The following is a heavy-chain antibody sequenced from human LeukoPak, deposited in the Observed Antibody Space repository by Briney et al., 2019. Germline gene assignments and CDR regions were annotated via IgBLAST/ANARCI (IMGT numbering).Heavy chain of an antibody. V-gene: IGHV3-23*01. CDR2: ISGSGGST. CDR3: ARSFYDSSGYYYPPIFDY. J-gene: IGHJ4*02. D-gene: IGHD3-22*01. Sequence: GGSLRLSCAASGFTFSSYAMSWVRQAPEKGLGWVSAISGSGGSTYYADSVKGRFTISRDNSKNTLYLQMNSLRAEDTAVYYCARSFYDSSGYYYPPIFDYWGQGTLVTVSS. CDR1: GFTFSSYA.